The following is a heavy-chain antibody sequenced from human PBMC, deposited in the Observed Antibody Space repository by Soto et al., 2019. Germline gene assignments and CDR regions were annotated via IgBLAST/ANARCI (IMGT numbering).Heavy chain of an antibody. CDR2: IVPSLDTT. Sequence: QVHLVQSGTEVKKPGSSVKVSCKASGGTFSSSGFSWVRQAHGQGLEWMGMIVPSLDTTNYAQKFQARVTITADEVTSTAYMELRSLRSEDTAVYYCARWPQPRYTADPYAVYVCGQGTRVIVSS. V-gene: IGHV1-69*11. CDR1: GGTFSSSG. D-gene: IGHD3-16*02. CDR3: ARWPQPRYTADPYAVYV. J-gene: IGHJ6*02.